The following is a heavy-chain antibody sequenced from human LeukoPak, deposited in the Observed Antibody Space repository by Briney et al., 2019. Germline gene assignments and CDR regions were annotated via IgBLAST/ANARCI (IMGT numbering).Heavy chain of an antibody. Sequence: ASVKVSCKASGYTFTSYYMHWVRQAPGQGLEWMGIINPSGGSTSYAQKFQGRVTMTRDTSTSTVYMELSSLRSEDTAVYYCARDRREMATTDAFDIWGQGTMVIVSS. CDR3: ARDRREMATTDAFDI. J-gene: IGHJ3*02. CDR2: INPSGGST. CDR1: GYTFTSYY. V-gene: IGHV1-46*01. D-gene: IGHD5-24*01.